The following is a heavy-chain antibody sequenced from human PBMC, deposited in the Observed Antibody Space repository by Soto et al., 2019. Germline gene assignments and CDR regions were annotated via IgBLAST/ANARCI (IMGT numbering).Heavy chain of an antibody. Sequence: GGSLRLSCAASGFTFSSYAMSWVRQAPGKGLEWVSAISGSGGSTYYADSVKGRFTISRDNSKNTLYLQMNSLRAEDTAVYYCAKDRYPAYYYDSSGPRGVDYWGQGTLVTVS. CDR3: AKDRYPAYYYDSSGPRGVDY. D-gene: IGHD3-22*01. CDR1: GFTFSSYA. CDR2: ISGSGGST. V-gene: IGHV3-23*01. J-gene: IGHJ4*02.